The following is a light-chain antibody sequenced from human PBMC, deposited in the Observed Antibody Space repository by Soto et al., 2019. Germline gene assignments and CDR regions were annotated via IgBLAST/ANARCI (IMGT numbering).Light chain of an antibody. CDR3: SLYISGSTYV. Sequence: QSALTQPPSVSGSPGQSVTISCTGTSSDVGSYNPLSWYQQPPGTAPKLIMYEVNTRPSGVPDRFSGSKSGSTASLTISGLQAEGEGDYYCSLYISGSTYVFGTGTKVTVL. CDR1: SSDVGSYNP. V-gene: IGLV2-18*01. CDR2: EVN. J-gene: IGLJ1*01.